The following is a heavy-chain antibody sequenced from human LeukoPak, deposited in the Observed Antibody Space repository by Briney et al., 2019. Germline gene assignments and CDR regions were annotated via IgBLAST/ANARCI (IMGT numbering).Heavy chain of an antibody. CDR2: IIPIFGTA. CDR1: GGTFSSYA. V-gene: IGHV1-69*06. CDR3: ASTYSGYDGPRY. D-gene: IGHD5-12*01. Sequence: SVKVSCKASGGTFSSYAISWVRQAPGHGLEWMGGIIPIFGTANYAQKFQGRVTITADKSTSTAYMELSSLRSEDTAVYYCASTYSGYDGPRYWGQGTLVTVSS. J-gene: IGHJ4*02.